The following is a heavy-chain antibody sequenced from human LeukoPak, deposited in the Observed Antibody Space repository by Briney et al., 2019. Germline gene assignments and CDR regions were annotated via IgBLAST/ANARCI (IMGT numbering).Heavy chain of an antibody. Sequence: PGGSLRLSCAASGFTFSGYWVHWVRQAPGKGLVWVSRIISDGSSTYYADSVKGRFTISRDNAKNTLYLQMNSLRAEDTAVYYSARQIDYGFDNWGQGTLVTVSS. CDR2: IISDGSST. D-gene: IGHD4-17*01. CDR3: ARQIDYGFDN. CDR1: GFTFSGYW. V-gene: IGHV3-74*01. J-gene: IGHJ4*02.